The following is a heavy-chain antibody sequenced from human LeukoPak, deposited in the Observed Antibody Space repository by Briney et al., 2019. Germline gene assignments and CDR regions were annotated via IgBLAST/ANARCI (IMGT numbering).Heavy chain of an antibody. CDR2: IYYSGST. CDR1: GDSISSSTYY. V-gene: IGHV4-39*01. Sequence: PSETLSLTCTVSGDSISSSTYYWGWIRQPPGKGLEWIGSIYYSGSTYYNPSLKSRVTISVDTSKNQFSLKLSSVTAADTAVYYCARRPRAYFDYWGQGTLVTVSS. CDR3: ARRPRAYFDY. J-gene: IGHJ4*02.